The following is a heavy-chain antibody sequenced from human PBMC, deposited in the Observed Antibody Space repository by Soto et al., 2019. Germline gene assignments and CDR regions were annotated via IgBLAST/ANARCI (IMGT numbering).Heavy chain of an antibody. D-gene: IGHD2-2*01. J-gene: IGHJ6*03. Sequence: QVQLVQSGAEVKKPGSSVKVSCKASGGTFSSYTISWVRQAPGQGLEWLGRIIPILGIANYAQKFQGRVTITADKSTSTAYMELSSLRSEDTAVYYCASNLGYCSSTSCLDYYEYMDVWGKGTTVTVSS. CDR1: GGTFSSYT. V-gene: IGHV1-69*02. CDR3: ASNLGYCSSTSCLDYYEYMDV. CDR2: IIPILGIA.